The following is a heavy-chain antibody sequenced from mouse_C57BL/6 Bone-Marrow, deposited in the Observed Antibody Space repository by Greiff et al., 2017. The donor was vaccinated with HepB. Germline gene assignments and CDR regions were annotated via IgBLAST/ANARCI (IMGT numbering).Heavy chain of an antibody. CDR3: ARGGTYYGSRNYAMDY. V-gene: IGHV5-15*01. D-gene: IGHD1-1*01. CDR2: ISNLAYSI. Sequence: EVQGVESGGGLVQPGGSLKLSCAASGFTFSDYGMAWVRQAPRKGPEWVAFISNLAYSIYYADTVTGRFTISRENAKNTLYLEMSSLRSEDTAMYYCARGGTYYGSRNYAMDYWGQGTSVTVSS. CDR1: GFTFSDYG. J-gene: IGHJ4*01.